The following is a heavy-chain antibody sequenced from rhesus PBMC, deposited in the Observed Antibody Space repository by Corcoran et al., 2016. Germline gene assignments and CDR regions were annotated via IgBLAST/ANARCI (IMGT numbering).Heavy chain of an antibody. D-gene: IGHD1-38*01. CDR3: ARDAPGGGYYFDY. CDR2: ISGSRGNT. Sequence: QVQLQESGPGLVKPSETLSLTCAVSGGSFSGYYWGWILHPPGKGLECIGYISGSRGNTDQNPYRKSRVTISTDTSKNQCALKLSSGTAADTVGYYCARDAPGGGYYFDYWGQGVLVTVSS. V-gene: IGHV4-165*01. J-gene: IGHJ4*01. CDR1: GGSFSGYY.